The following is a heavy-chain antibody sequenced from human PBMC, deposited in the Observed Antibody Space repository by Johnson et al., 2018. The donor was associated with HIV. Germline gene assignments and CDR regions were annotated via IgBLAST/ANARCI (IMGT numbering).Heavy chain of an antibody. D-gene: IGHD3-9*01. CDR2: IYSGGST. V-gene: IGHV3-66*01. Sequence: VQLVESGGGVVQPGGSLRLSCAASGFTVSRNYMTWVRQAPGKGLEWVSVIYSGGSTYHAYSVKGRSTISRDNSKNTVYLQMNSLRAEDTAVYYCARGYILTGYSGAFDMWGQGTMVTVSS. J-gene: IGHJ3*02. CDR3: ARGYILTGYSGAFDM. CDR1: GFTVSRNY.